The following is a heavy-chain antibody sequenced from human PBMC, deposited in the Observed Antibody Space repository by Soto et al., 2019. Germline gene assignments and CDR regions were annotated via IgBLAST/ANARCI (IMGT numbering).Heavy chain of an antibody. D-gene: IGHD2-2*02. CDR2: IYHSGRT. V-gene: IGHV4-39*01. CDR3: ARQPKYCSSPSCYSTYFDY. J-gene: IGHJ4*02. CDR1: GGSISSSGYY. Sequence: PSETLSLTCTVSGGSISSSGYYWGWIRQPPGKGLEWIGSIYHSGRTYYNPSLKSRVTISVDTSKNQFSLKLSSVTAADTAVYYCARQPKYCSSPSCYSTYFDYWGQGTLVTVS.